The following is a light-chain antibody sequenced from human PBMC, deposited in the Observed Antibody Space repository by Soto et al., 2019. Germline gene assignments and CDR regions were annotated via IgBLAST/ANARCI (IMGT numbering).Light chain of an antibody. Sequence: QSVLTQSPSASASLGASVNLTCTLSSGHNTYSIAWHQQQPEKGPRFLMKLKSDGSHSRGDGIPDRFSGSSSGAERYLTISSLQSEDEADYYCQTWATGIQVFGGGTQLTVL. CDR1: SGHNTYS. J-gene: IGLJ2*01. CDR2: LKSDGSH. CDR3: QTWATGIQV. V-gene: IGLV4-69*01.